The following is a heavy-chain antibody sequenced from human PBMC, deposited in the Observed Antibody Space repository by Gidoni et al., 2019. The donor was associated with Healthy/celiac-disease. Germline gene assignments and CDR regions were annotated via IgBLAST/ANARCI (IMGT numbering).Heavy chain of an antibody. CDR2: ISYDGSNK. Sequence: QVQLVESGGGVVQPGRSLRLSCAAPGFTFSSYASHWVRQASGKGREWVAVISYDGSNKYYADSVKGRFTISRDNSKNTPYLQMNSLRAEDTAVYYCARDGGIVVVPAAPLWWGQGTLVTVSS. CDR1: GFTFSSYA. V-gene: IGHV3-30-3*01. CDR3: ARDGGIVVVPAAPLW. D-gene: IGHD2-2*01. J-gene: IGHJ4*02.